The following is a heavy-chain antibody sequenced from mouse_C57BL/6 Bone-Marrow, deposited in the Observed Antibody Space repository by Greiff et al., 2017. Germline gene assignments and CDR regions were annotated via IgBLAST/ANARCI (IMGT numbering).Heavy chain of an antibody. CDR1: GYTFTRYW. J-gene: IGHJ2*01. D-gene: IGHD2-13*01. V-gene: IGHV1-7*01. CDR3: ARCGGDFLFDY. Sequence: QVQLQQSGAELAQPGASVKLSCKASGYTFTRYWMHWVKQRPGPVLAWIGYIHPRRGYTTYNQKFKDKATLTADKSSSTAYMQLSSLTYEDSAVYYCARCGGDFLFDYWGQGTTLTGSS. CDR2: IHPRRGYT.